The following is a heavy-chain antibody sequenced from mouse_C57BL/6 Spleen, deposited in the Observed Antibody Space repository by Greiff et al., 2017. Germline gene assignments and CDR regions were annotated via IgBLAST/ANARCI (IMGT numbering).Heavy chain of an antibody. Sequence: VQRVESGAELVRPGTSVKVSCKASGYAFTNYLIEWVKQRPGQGLEWIGVINPGSGGTNYNEKFKGKATLTADKSSSTAYMQLSSLTSEDSAVYFCARYPQLTGTSWYFDVWGTGTTVTVSS. CDR1: GYAFTNYL. CDR3: ARYPQLTGTSWYFDV. V-gene: IGHV1-54*01. J-gene: IGHJ1*03. CDR2: INPGSGGT. D-gene: IGHD4-1*01.